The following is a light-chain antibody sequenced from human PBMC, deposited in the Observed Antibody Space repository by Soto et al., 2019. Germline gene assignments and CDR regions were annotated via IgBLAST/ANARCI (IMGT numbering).Light chain of an antibody. J-gene: IGKJ3*01. V-gene: IGKV1-27*01. CDR3: QKYNSAPFT. CDR2: GAS. Sequence: DIQMTQSPSSLSASVGDRVTITCRASQDISNFLVWFQQKPGKVPNLLIYGASTLQSGVPSRFSGSWSGTAVTLTISSLQPEDVATYFCQKYNSAPFTYGPGTTVDIK. CDR1: QDISNF.